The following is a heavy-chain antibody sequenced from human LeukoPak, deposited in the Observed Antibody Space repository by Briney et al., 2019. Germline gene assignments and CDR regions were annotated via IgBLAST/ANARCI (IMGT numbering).Heavy chain of an antibody. CDR1: GYSFSTYT. CDR3: ARDNSGGGSGYYS. CDR2: INAGNGNT. J-gene: IGHJ4*02. D-gene: IGHD3-22*01. Sequence: ASVKVSCKASGYSFSTYTMHWVRQAPGQRLEWMGWINAGNGNTKYSQKFQGRVTITRDTSASTAYMELSSLRSEDTAVYYCARDNSGGGSGYYSWGQGTLVTVSS. V-gene: IGHV1-3*01.